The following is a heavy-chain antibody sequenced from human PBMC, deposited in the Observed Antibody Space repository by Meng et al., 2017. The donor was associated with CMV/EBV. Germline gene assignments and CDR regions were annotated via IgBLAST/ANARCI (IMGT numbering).Heavy chain of an antibody. CDR3: ARESMVRGED. CDR2: INHSGST. Sequence: QGQLQQWGAGLLKPSGTLSLTCAVYGGSFSGYYWSWIRQPPGKGLEWIGEINHSGSTNYNPSLKSRVTISVDTSKNQFSLKLSSVTAADTAVYYCARESMVRGEDWGQGTLVTVSS. J-gene: IGHJ4*02. CDR1: GGSFSGYY. V-gene: IGHV4-34*01. D-gene: IGHD3-10*01.